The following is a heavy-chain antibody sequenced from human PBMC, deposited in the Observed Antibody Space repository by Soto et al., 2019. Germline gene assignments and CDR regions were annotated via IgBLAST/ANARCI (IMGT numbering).Heavy chain of an antibody. CDR3: ARPTGRFLEWFQNWFDP. J-gene: IGHJ5*02. Sequence: PSETLSLTCTVSGGSISSSSYYWGWIRQPPGKGLEWIGSIYYSGSTYYNPSLKSRVTISVDTSKNQFSLKLSSVTAADTAVYYCARPTGRFLEWFQNWFDPWGQGTLVTVSS. D-gene: IGHD3-3*01. CDR1: GGSISSSSYY. V-gene: IGHV4-39*01. CDR2: IYYSGST.